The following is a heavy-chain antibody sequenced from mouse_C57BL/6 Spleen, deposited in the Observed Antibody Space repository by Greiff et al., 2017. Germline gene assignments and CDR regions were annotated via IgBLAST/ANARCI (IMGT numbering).Heavy chain of an antibody. J-gene: IGHJ1*03. CDR2: ISSGGDYI. D-gene: IGHD2-1*01. V-gene: IGHV5-9-1*02. Sequence: EVNVVESGEGLVKPGGSLKLSCAASGFTFSSYAMSWVRQTPEKRLEWVAYISSGGDYIYYADTVKGRFTISRDNARNTLYLQMSSLKSEDTAMYYCTRDYGNFWYFDVWGTGTTVTVSS. CDR3: TRDYGNFWYFDV. CDR1: GFTFSSYA.